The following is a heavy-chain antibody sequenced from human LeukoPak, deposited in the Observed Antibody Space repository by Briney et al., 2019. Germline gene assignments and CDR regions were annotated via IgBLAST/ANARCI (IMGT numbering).Heavy chain of an antibody. CDR1: GYTFTSYG. D-gene: IGHD2-2*01. Sequence: ASVKVSCKASGYTFTSYGISWVRQAPGQGLEWMGWISAYNGNTNYAQKLQGGVTMTTDTSTSTAYMELRSLRSDDTAVYYCARGGGYCSSTSCPPPWFDPWGQGTLVTVSS. CDR3: ARGGGYCSSTSCPPPWFDP. J-gene: IGHJ5*02. V-gene: IGHV1-18*01. CDR2: ISAYNGNT.